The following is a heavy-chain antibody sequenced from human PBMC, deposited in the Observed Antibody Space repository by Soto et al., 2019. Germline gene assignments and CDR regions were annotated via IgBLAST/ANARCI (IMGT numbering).Heavy chain of an antibody. CDR3: AKSYYDSSGYSADAFDI. CDR2: ISGSGGST. J-gene: IGHJ3*02. V-gene: IGHV3-23*01. D-gene: IGHD3-22*01. CDR1: GFTFSSYA. Sequence: EVQLLESGGGLVQPGGSLRLSCAASGFTFSSYAMSWVRQAPGKGLEWVSAISGSGGSTYYADSVKGRFTISRDNSKNTLYLQMNSLRAEDTAVYYCAKSYYDSSGYSADAFDIWGQGTMVTVSS.